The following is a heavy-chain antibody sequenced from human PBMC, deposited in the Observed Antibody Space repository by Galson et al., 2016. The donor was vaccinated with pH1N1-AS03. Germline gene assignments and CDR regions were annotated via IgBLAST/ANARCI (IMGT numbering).Heavy chain of an antibody. D-gene: IGHD1-1*01. Sequence: LSLTCTVSGGSITFYYWAWIRQPPRKGLEWIGNICYTGTTNYNPSLKSRVTMSVDKSRNQFSLKLNSLTAADTAVYYCAAYKYVDTYFDNWVQGTLVTVSS. V-gene: IGHV4-59*01. CDR3: AAYKYVDTYFDN. J-gene: IGHJ4*02. CDR2: ICYTGTT. CDR1: GGSITFYY.